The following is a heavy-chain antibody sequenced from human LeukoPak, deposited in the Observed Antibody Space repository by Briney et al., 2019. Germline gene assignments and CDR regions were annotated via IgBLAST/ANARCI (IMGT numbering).Heavy chain of an antibody. V-gene: IGHV3-30*18. CDR1: GFTFSSYG. CDR2: ISYDGSNK. CDR3: AKDQSWYVDWFDP. Sequence: PGGSLRLSCAASGFTFSSYGMHWVRQAPGKGLEWVAVISYDGSNKYYADSVKGRFTISRDNSKNTLYLQMNSLRAEDTAVYYCAKDQSWYVDWFDPWGQGTLVTVSS. J-gene: IGHJ5*02. D-gene: IGHD6-13*01.